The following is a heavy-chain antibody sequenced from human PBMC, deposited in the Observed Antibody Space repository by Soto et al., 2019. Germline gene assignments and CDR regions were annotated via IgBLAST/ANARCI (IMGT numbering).Heavy chain of an antibody. CDR2: IYWNDDK. Sequence: SGPTLVNPPPTLTLTCIFSGFSLSTSGVGVGWIRQPPGKALEWLALIYWNDDKRYSPSLKSRLTITKDTSKNQVVLTMTNMDPVDTATYYCAHSVLDGYHFGWFDPWGQGTLVTVSS. J-gene: IGHJ5*02. V-gene: IGHV2-5*01. CDR3: AHSVLDGYHFGWFDP. D-gene: IGHD5-12*01. CDR1: GFSLSTSGVG.